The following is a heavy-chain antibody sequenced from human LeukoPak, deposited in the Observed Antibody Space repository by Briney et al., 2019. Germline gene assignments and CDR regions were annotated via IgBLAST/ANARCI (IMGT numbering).Heavy chain of an antibody. CDR2: VYGTGTT. CDR3: ARVNYFDSTGEPRYYFMDV. Sequence: SETLSLTCTVSGVSMTDHYWSWIRQPPGKRLEWIGYVYGTGTTKYNPSFNSRVTMSVDTSKNHFSLRLSSVTAADTAMYYCARVNYFDSTGEPRYYFMDVWGKGTTVTVSS. CDR1: GVSMTDHY. D-gene: IGHD2-8*02. V-gene: IGHV4-59*11. J-gene: IGHJ6*03.